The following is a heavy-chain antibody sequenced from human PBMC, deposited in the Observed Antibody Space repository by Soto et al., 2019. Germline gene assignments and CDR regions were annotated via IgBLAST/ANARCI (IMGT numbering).Heavy chain of an antibody. Sequence: SETLSLTCAVYGGSFSGYYWSWIRQPPGKGLEWIGEINHSGSTNYNPSLKSRVTISVDTSKNQFSLKLSSVTAADTAVYYCAGRHCSGGSCPPRYWGQGTLVTVSS. CDR1: GGSFSGYY. J-gene: IGHJ4*02. CDR2: INHSGST. V-gene: IGHV4-34*01. CDR3: AGRHCSGGSCPPRY. D-gene: IGHD2-15*01.